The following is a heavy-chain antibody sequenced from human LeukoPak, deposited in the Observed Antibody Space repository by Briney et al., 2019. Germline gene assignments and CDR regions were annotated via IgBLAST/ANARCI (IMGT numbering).Heavy chain of an antibody. V-gene: IGHV3-48*01. CDR3: AKDLRVPFFLWDYYDSSGYYSPPMFDY. J-gene: IGHJ4*02. Sequence: GGSLRLSCTASGFTFSSYSMNWVRQAPGKGLEWVSYISGGSSTIYYEDSVKGRFTISRDNAKNTLYLQMNSLRAEDTAVYYCAKDLRVPFFLWDYYDSSGYYSPPMFDYWGQGTLVTVSS. CDR2: ISGGSSTI. D-gene: IGHD3-22*01. CDR1: GFTFSSYS.